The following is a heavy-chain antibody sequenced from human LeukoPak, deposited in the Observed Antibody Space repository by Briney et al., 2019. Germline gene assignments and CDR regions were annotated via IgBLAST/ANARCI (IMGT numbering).Heavy chain of an antibody. CDR3: ARTLRGGKFDY. V-gene: IGHV3-53*01. D-gene: IGHD4-23*01. CDR1: GFTVSSNY. Sequence: TGGSLRLSCAASGFTVSSNYMSWVRQAPGKGLEWVSVIYSGGSTYYSDSVKGRFTISRDNSKNTLYLQMNSLRAEDTAVYYCARTLRGGKFDYWGQGTLVTVSS. CDR2: IYSGGST. J-gene: IGHJ4*02.